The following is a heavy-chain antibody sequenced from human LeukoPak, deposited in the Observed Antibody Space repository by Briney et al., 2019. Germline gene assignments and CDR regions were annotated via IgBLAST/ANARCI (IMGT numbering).Heavy chain of an antibody. CDR1: GGSFNDYF. CDR2: INHSGST. Sequence: SETLSLTCAVYGGSFNDYFWSWIRQPPGKGLEWIGEINHSGSTKYTASLKSRVAISVDTSKNQFSLKLSSVTAADTAVYYCARHDMDVAGAGLDYFDYWGQGTLVTVSS. J-gene: IGHJ4*02. V-gene: IGHV4-34*01. CDR3: ARHDMDVAGAGLDYFDY. D-gene: IGHD1-26*01.